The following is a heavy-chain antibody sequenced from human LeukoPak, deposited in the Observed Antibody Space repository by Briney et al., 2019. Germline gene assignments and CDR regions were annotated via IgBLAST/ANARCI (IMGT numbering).Heavy chain of an antibody. V-gene: IGHV3-48*02. CDR1: GFTFSSYS. CDR2: ISSSSSTI. J-gene: IGHJ4*02. D-gene: IGHD3-9*01. CDR3: ARGRSPGDILTWVDY. Sequence: GGSLRLSCAASGFTFSSYSMNWVRQAPGKGLEWVSYISSSSSTIYYADSVKGRFTISRDNAKNPLYLQMNSLRDEDTAVYYCARGRSPGDILTWVDYWGQGTLVTVSS.